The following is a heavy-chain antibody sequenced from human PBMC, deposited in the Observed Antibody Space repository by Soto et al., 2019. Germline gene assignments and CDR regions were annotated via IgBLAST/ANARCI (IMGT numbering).Heavy chain of an antibody. V-gene: IGHV1-69*01. CDR2: SIPVFGTA. CDR3: AIPLPKQELVRGAFDH. D-gene: IGHD6-13*01. CDR1: GGTFRNYA. Sequence: QVQLVQSGAEVKKPGSSVKLSCKTSGGTFRNYAINWVRQAPGQGLEWMGGSIPVFGTANYAQTFQGRFTITADESTSTAYMELSRLRSEDTAVYYWAIPLPKQELVRGAFDHWGQGTLVTVAS. J-gene: IGHJ4*02.